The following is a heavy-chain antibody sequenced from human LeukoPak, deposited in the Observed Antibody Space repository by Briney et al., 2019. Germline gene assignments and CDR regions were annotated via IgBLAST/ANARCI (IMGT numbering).Heavy chain of an antibody. CDR1: GFTFSSYG. Sequence: SGGSLRLSCAASGFTFSSYGMHWVRQAPGKGLERVAVIWYDGSNKYYADSVKGRFTISRDNSKNTLYLQMNSLRAEDTAVYYCARDGGDVEQQLVPGYFQHWGQGTLVTVSS. J-gene: IGHJ1*01. D-gene: IGHD6-13*01. CDR3: ARDGGDVEQQLVPGYFQH. CDR2: IWYDGSNK. V-gene: IGHV3-33*01.